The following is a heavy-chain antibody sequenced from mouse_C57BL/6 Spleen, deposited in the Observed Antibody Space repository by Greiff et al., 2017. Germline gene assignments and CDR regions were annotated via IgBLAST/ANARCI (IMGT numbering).Heavy chain of an antibody. V-gene: IGHV1-66*01. CDR3: ARGGYYDYDGVAY. Sequence: QVQLQQSGPELVKPGASVKISCKASGYSFTSYYIHWVKQRPGQGLEWIGWIYPGSGNTKYNEKFKGKATLTADTSSSTAYMQLSSLTSEDSAVYYCARGGYYDYDGVAYWGQGTLVTVSA. J-gene: IGHJ3*01. D-gene: IGHD2-4*01. CDR1: GYSFTSYY. CDR2: IYPGSGNT.